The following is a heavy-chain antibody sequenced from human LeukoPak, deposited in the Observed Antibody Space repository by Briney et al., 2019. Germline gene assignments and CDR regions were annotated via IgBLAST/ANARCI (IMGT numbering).Heavy chain of an antibody. V-gene: IGHV4-59*11. CDR1: GGSISSHY. D-gene: IGHD3-22*01. CDR3: ARGAYDKGVWHFQH. Sequence: SETLSLTCTVSGGSISSHYWSWIRQPPGKGLEWIGYIYYSGSTNYNPSLKSRVTISVGTSKNQFSLKLSSVTAADTAVYYCARGAYDKGVWHFQHWGQGTLVTVSS. J-gene: IGHJ1*01. CDR2: IYYSGST.